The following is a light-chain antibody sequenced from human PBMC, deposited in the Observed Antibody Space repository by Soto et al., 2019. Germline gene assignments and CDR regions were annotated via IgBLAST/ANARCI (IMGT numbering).Light chain of an antibody. J-gene: IGKJ5*01. Sequence: VLTQSPVTLSLSPGESATLSCRASQYVSSGYLAWYQQKPGQAPRLLIYDASTRATGIPDRFSGGGSGTEFTLTISSLQSEDFVVYYCQQYNSWPPITFGQGTRLEIK. CDR3: QQYNSWPPIT. CDR1: QYVSSGY. V-gene: IGKV3-15*01. CDR2: DAS.